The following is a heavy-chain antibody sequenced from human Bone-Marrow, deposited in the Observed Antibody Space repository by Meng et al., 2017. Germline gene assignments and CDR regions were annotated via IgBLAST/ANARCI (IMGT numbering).Heavy chain of an antibody. V-gene: IGHV3-21*01. CDR3: ASKYSSSFYYYYGMDV. J-gene: IGHJ6*02. D-gene: IGHD6-6*01. CDR2: ISSSSSYI. CDR1: GGSISSSS. Sequence: ETLSLTCTVSGGSISSSSYYWGWIRQAPGKGLEWVSSISSSSSYIYYADSVKGRFTISRDNAKNSLYLQMNSLRAEDTAVYYCASKYSSSFYYYYGMDVWGQGTTVTVSS.